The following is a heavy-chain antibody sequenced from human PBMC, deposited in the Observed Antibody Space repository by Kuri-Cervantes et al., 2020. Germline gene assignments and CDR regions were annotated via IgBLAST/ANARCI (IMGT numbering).Heavy chain of an antibody. Sequence: GGSLRLSCVASGFTFSSYAMSWARQAPGKGLEWVSVLTGNVDDTLYAESVTGRFTVSRDNSKNTLYLRMNSLRAEDTAVYYCARRLASGSYQRLDYWGQGTLVTVSS. CDR2: LTGNVDDT. V-gene: IGHV3-23*01. CDR1: GFTFSSYA. J-gene: IGHJ4*02. D-gene: IGHD1-26*01. CDR3: ARRLASGSYQRLDY.